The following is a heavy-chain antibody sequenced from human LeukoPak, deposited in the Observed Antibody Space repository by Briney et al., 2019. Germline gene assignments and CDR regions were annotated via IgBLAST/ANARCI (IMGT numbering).Heavy chain of an antibody. J-gene: IGHJ4*02. CDR2: IIPIFGTA. V-gene: IGHV1-69*13. Sequence: SVKVSCKASGGTFSSYAISWVRQAPGQGLEWMGGIIPIFGTANYAQKFQGRVTITADESTSTAYMELSSLRSEDTAVYCCARTASGSAEDSSSWYWIQPYYFDYWGQGTLVTVSS. D-gene: IGHD6-13*01. CDR3: ARTASGSAEDSSSWYWIQPYYFDY. CDR1: GGTFSSYA.